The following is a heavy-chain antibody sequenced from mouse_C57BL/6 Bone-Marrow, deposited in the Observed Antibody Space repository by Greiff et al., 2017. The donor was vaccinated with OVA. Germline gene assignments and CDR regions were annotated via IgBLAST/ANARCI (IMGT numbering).Heavy chain of an antibody. Sequence: QVQLQQPGAELVRPGTSVKLSCKASGYTFTSYWMHWVKQRPGQGLEWIGVIDPSDSYTNYNQKFKGKATLTVDTSSSTAYMQLSSLTSEDSAVYYCARSEDGYLYWYFDVWGTGTTVTVSS. CDR3: ARSEDGYLYWYFDV. J-gene: IGHJ1*03. V-gene: IGHV1-59*01. CDR2: IDPSDSYT. CDR1: GYTFTSYW. D-gene: IGHD2-3*01.